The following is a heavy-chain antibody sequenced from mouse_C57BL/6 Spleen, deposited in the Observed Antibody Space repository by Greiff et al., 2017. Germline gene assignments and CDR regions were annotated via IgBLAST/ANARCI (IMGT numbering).Heavy chain of an antibody. CDR3: ARGYLGVDY. CDR1: GFTFSDYG. D-gene: IGHD1-2*01. V-gene: IGHV5-17*01. J-gene: IGHJ2*01. CDR2: ISSGSSTI. Sequence: EVQLVESGGGLVKPGGSLKLSCAASGFTFSDYGMHWVRQAPEKGLEWVAYISSGSSTIYYADTVKGRFTISRDNAKNTLFLQMTSLRSEDTAMYYCARGYLGVDYWGQGTTLTVSS.